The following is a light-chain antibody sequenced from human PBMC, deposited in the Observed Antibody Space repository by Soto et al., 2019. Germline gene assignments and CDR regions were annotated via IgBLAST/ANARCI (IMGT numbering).Light chain of an antibody. CDR1: QSVTRS. V-gene: IGKV3-15*01. CDR3: QQNNTWLRT. CDR2: GAS. J-gene: IGKJ1*01. Sequence: EIVMTQSPATLSVSPGERDTLSCRASQSVTRSLAWYQQKPGPAPRLLIYGASTRAAGIPAGFSGSGSGTESTLTTCSLQSEDFAVSYCQQNNTWLRTFGQGTNVEIK.